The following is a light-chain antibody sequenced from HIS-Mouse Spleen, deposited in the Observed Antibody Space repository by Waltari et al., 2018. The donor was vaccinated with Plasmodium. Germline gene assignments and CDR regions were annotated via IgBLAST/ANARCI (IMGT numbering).Light chain of an antibody. CDR2: PDS. CDR1: KSGDKY. Sequence: SYELTQPPSVSVSPGQTASTTCSGDKSGDKYASWYQQKPGQSPVLVIYPDSKRPSGIPERFSGSNSGNTATLTISGTQAMDEADYYCQAWDSSTAVFGGGTKLTVL. CDR3: QAWDSSTAV. J-gene: IGLJ3*02. V-gene: IGLV3-1*01.